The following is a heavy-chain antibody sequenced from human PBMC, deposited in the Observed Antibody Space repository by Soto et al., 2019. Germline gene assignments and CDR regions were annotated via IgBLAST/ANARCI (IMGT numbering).Heavy chain of an antibody. D-gene: IGHD2-21*02. J-gene: IGHJ4*02. Sequence: EVQLVESGGGLVQPGRSLRLSCAASGFTFDDYAMHWVRQAPGKGLEWVSGISWNSGSIGYADSVKGRFTISRDNAKNSLYLQMNSLRLEDTAVYYCVKDPVSGGSGGAWFDYWGQGTLVTVSS. CDR3: VKDPVSGGSGGAWFDY. V-gene: IGHV3-9*01. CDR2: ISWNSGSI. CDR1: GFTFDDYA.